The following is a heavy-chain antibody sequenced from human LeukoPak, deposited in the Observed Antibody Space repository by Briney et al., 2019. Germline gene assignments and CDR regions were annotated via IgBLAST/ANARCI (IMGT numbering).Heavy chain of an antibody. CDR1: GXTFSSYA. J-gene: IGHJ4*02. CDR3: ARETHSFDY. V-gene: IGHV3-23*01. CDR2: ISGSSSTT. Sequence: PGGSLRLSCAASGXTFSSYAMSWVRQAPGKGLEWVSVISGSSSTTYYADSVKGRFTISRDNSKNTLYLQMNSLRAEDTAVYYCARETHSFDYWGQGTLVTVSS.